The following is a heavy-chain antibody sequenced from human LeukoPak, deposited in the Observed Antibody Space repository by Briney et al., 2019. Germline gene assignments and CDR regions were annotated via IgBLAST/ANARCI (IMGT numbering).Heavy chain of an antibody. CDR2: IYYSGST. D-gene: IGHD2-15*01. Sequence: SETLSLTCIVSGGSITSGGNYWGWIRQHPGKALEWIGYIYYSGSTYYNPSLKSRVTISVDTSKNQFSLKLSSVTAADTAVYYCARAGYYSADAFGYWGQGTLVTVSS. CDR1: GGSITSGGNY. V-gene: IGHV4-31*02. J-gene: IGHJ4*02. CDR3: ARAGYYSADAFGY.